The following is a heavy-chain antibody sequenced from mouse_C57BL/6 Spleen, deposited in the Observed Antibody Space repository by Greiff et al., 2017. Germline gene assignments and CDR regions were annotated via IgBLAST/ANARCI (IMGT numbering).Heavy chain of an antibody. CDR1: GFTFSSDA. Sequence: EVQLVESGGGLVKPGGSLKLSCAASGFTFSSDAMSWVRQTQEKRLEWVATISDGGSYTYYPDNVKGRFTISRDNAKNNLYLQMSHLKSEDTAMYYCARDHFFYFDYWGQGTTLTVSS. CDR2: ISDGGSYT. V-gene: IGHV5-4*01. CDR3: ARDHFFYFDY. J-gene: IGHJ2*01.